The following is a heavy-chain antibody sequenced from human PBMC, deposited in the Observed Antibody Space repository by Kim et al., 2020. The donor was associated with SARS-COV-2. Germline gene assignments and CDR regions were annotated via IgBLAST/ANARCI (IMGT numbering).Heavy chain of an antibody. Sequence: GGSLRLSCAASGFTFSSYAMSWVRQAPGKGLEWVSAISGSGGSTYYADSVKGRFTISRDNSKNTLYLQMNSLRAEDTAVYYCAKDLVDVTYNYYYYYGMDVWGQGTTVTVSS. V-gene: IGHV3-23*01. D-gene: IGHD2-2*02. J-gene: IGHJ6*02. CDR3: AKDLVDVTYNYYYYYGMDV. CDR2: ISGSGGST. CDR1: GFTFSSYA.